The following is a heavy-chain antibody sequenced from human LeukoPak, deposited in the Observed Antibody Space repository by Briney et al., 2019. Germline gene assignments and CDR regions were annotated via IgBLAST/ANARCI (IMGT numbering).Heavy chain of an antibody. CDR1: GGSISSGGYS. CDR2: IYHSGST. D-gene: IGHD1-26*01. Sequence: SGTLSLTCAVSGGSISSGGYSWSWIRQPPGKGLEWIGYIYHSGSTYYNPSLKSRVTISVDRSKNQFSLKLSSVTAADTALYYCAKGVNALLPGLFDYWGQGTLVTVSS. V-gene: IGHV4-30-2*01. J-gene: IGHJ4*02. CDR3: AKGVNALLPGLFDY.